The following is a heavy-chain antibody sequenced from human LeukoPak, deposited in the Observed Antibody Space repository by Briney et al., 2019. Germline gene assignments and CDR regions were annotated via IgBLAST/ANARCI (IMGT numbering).Heavy chain of an antibody. CDR2: IDPSGGST. CDR3: TSWAGEVKNGLWSGPFDY. J-gene: IGHJ4*02. CDR1: GYTFTSHY. Sequence: ASVKVSCRASGYTFTSHYFHWVRQAPGQGLEWMGIIDPSGGSTNYAQKFQGRVAMTRDTSTSTVYMGLSSLRSEDTAVYYCTSWAGEVKNGLWSGPFDYWGQGALVTVSS. V-gene: IGHV1-46*01. D-gene: IGHD3-3*01.